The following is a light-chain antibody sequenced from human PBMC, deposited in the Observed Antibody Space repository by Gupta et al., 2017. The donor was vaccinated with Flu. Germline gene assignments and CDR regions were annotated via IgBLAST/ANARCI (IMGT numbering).Light chain of an antibody. CDR2: DNN. Sequence: SSCTGWNSKVAASYDVHWYQHFPGTAPKLLIYDNNNRPSGVPDRFSGSKSGTSASLAISGLQADDEADYYCQSFDNSLGARVFGGGTKLTVL. CDR1: NSKVAASYD. V-gene: IGLV1-40*01. J-gene: IGLJ3*02. CDR3: QSFDNSLGARV.